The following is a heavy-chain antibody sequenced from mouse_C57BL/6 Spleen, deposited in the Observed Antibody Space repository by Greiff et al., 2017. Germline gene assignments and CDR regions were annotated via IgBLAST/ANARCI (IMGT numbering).Heavy chain of an antibody. CDR3: AESGVRRNYFDY. J-gene: IGHJ2*01. D-gene: IGHD3-1*01. V-gene: IGHV1-64*01. CDR1: GYTFTSYW. CDR2: IHPNSGST. Sequence: QVQLQQPGAELVKPGASVKLSCKASGYTFTSYWMHWVKQRPGQGLEWIGMIHPNSGSTNYNEKFKSKATLTVDKSSSTAYMQLSSLTSEDSAVEYCAESGVRRNYFDYWGQGTTLTVSS.